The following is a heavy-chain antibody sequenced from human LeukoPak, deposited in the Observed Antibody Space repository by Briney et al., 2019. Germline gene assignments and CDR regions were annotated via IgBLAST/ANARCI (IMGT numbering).Heavy chain of an antibody. D-gene: IGHD2-2*01. V-gene: IGHV3-30*18. CDR3: AKGPLRGTAAAIDY. CDR2: ISYDGRNK. CDR1: GFTFNNYG. J-gene: IGHJ4*02. Sequence: GGSLRLSCAASGFTFNNYGMHWVRQAPGKGLEWVAVISYDGRNKHYPDSVKGRFTISRDISTDTLWLQMGSLRIEDTAVYYCAKGPLRGTAAAIDYWGQGTLVTVSS.